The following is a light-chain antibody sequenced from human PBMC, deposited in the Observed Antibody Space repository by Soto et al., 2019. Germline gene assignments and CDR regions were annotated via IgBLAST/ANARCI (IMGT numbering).Light chain of an antibody. CDR1: SSNIGSNY. J-gene: IGLJ2*01. CDR2: RNN. CDR3: AAWNDSLSGVV. Sequence: QSVLTQPPSASGTPGQRVTISCSGSSSNIGSNYVYWYQQLPGTAPKLLIYRNNQRPSGVADRFSGSKSGTSASRAISGLRSEDEADYYCAAWNDSLSGVVFGGGTQLTV. V-gene: IGLV1-47*01.